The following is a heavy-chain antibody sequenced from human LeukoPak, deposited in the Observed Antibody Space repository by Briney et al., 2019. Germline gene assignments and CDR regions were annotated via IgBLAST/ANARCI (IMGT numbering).Heavy chain of an antibody. CDR2: ISGSGGST. Sequence: GGSLRLSCAASGFTFGSYAMSWVRQAPGKGLEWVSAISGSGGSTYYADSVKGRFTISRDNSKNTLYLQMNSLRAEDTAVYYCAKDDGYSSSWYFDYWGQGTLVTVSS. CDR1: GFTFGSYA. CDR3: AKDDGYSSSWYFDY. J-gene: IGHJ4*02. V-gene: IGHV3-23*01. D-gene: IGHD6-13*01.